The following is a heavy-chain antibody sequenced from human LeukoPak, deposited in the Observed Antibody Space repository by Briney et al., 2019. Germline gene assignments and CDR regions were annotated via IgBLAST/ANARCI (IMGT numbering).Heavy chain of an antibody. CDR2: SYYSGST. CDR3: ARGSGSGSYSVDFDY. V-gene: IGHV4-59*01. J-gene: IGHJ4*02. Sequence: SETLSLTCTVSGGSISSYYWSWIRQPPGKGLEWIGYSYYSGSTNYNPSLKSRVTISVDTSKNQFSLKLSSASAAGTGVYYCARGSGSGSYSVDFDYWSQGTLVTVSP. D-gene: IGHD1-26*01. CDR1: GGSISSYY.